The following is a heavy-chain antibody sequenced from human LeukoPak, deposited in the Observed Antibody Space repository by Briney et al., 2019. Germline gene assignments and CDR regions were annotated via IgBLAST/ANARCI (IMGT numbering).Heavy chain of an antibody. V-gene: IGHV4-59*08. J-gene: IGHJ5*02. CDR2: IYYSGST. Sequence: KPSETLSLTCTVSGGSISSYYWSWIRQPPGKGLEWIGYIYYSGSTNYNPSLKSRVTISVDTSKNQFSLKLSSVTAADTAVYYCARHYYYDSLFDPWGQGTLVTVSS. CDR3: ARHYYYDSLFDP. D-gene: IGHD3-22*01. CDR1: GGSISSYY.